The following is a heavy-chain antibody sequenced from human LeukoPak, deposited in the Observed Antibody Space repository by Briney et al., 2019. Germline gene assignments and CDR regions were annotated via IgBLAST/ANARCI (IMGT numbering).Heavy chain of an antibody. V-gene: IGHV1-69*05. Sequence: SVKVSCKASGGTFSSYAISWVRQAPGQGLEWMGGIIPIFGTANYAQKFQGRVTITTDESTRTAYMELSSLRSEDTAVYYCARAGSSGYYGWFDPWGQGTLVTVSS. CDR2: IIPIFGTA. CDR1: GGTFSSYA. J-gene: IGHJ5*02. CDR3: ARAGSSGYYGWFDP. D-gene: IGHD3-22*01.